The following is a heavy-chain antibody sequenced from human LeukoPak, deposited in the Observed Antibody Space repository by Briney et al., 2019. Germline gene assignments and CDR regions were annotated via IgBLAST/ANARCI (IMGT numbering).Heavy chain of an antibody. V-gene: IGHV4-39*01. CDR1: GGSISSSSYY. J-gene: IGHJ4*02. CDR3: ARFNPASGSFCFDY. CDR2: IYYSGST. Sequence: SETLSLTCTVSGGSISSSSYYWAWIRQPPGKGLEWIGNIYYSGSTYYNPSLKSRVTMSVDTSKNQFSLKLSSVTAADTAVYYCARFNPASGSFCFDYWGQGTLVTVSS. D-gene: IGHD6-13*01.